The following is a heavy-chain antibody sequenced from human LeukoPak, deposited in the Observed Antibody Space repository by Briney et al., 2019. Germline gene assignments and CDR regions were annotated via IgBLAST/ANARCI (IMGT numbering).Heavy chain of an antibody. V-gene: IGHV4-4*08. CDR2: IYYSGST. CDR3: TRDSGSWTVDY. Sequence: PSETLSLTCTVSGGSISSYYWSWIRQPPGKGLEWIGYIYYSGSTNYNPSLKSRVTISIDTSKNHFSLKLNSVTAADTAVYYCTRDSGSWTVDYWGQGTLVTVSS. CDR1: GGSISSYY. D-gene: IGHD1-26*01. J-gene: IGHJ4*02.